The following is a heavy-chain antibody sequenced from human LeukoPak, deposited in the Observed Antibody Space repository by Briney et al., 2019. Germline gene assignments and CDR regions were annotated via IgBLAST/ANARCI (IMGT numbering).Heavy chain of an antibody. J-gene: IGHJ3*02. CDR3: LRIAGSRLWWSPIARFAFDI. V-gene: IGHV3-23*01. CDR2: ISGSGGST. CDR1: GFTFSSYA. Sequence: GGSLRLSCAASGFTFSSYAMSWVPQAPAKGLEWVSAISGSGGSTYYADSVKGRFTISGDNSKNTLYLQMNSLRAEDTAVYYCLRIAGSRLWWSPIARFAFDIWGQGTMLTVSS. D-gene: IGHD4/OR15-4a*01.